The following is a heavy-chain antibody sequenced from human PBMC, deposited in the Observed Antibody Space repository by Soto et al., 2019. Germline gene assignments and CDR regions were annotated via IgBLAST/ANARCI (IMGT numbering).Heavy chain of an antibody. CDR2: ISWDGGST. Sequence: GGSLRLSCAASGFTFDDYTMHWVRQAPGKGLEWVSLISWDGGSTYYADSVKGRFTISRDNSKNSLYLQMKSLRTEDTALYYCAKDWGPGRSSGWHYYYGMDVWGQGTTVTVSS. V-gene: IGHV3-43*01. D-gene: IGHD6-19*01. CDR3: AKDWGPGRSSGWHYYYGMDV. J-gene: IGHJ6*02. CDR1: GFTFDDYT.